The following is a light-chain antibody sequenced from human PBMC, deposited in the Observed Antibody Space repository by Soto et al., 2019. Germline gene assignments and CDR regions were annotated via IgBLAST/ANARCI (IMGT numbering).Light chain of an antibody. CDR3: SSYTNSGV. CDR1: SSDVGSYNL. Sequence: LSQPASVSGSPGQSITISLTSTSSDVGSYNLVSWYQQHPGKAPKLMIYEVSNRPSGVSNRFSGSKSGNTASLTISGLQAEDEADYYCSSYTNSGVFGTGTKVTVL. CDR2: EVS. J-gene: IGLJ1*01. V-gene: IGLV2-14*02.